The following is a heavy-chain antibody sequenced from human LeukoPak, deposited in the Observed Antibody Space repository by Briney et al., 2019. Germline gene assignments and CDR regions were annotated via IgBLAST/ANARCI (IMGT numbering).Heavy chain of an antibody. CDR3: ARDLTDNSNGWTLDAFDI. CDR1: GYTLTGYY. V-gene: IGHV1-2*02. J-gene: IGHJ3*02. CDR2: INPNSGGT. Sequence: GASVKVSCKASGYTLTGYYIHWVRQAPGQGLEWMGWINPNSGGTNYAQKFLGRVTMTRDTSISTAYMELSRLRSDDTAVYYCARDLTDNSNGWTLDAFDIWGQGTMVTVSS. D-gene: IGHD6-19*01.